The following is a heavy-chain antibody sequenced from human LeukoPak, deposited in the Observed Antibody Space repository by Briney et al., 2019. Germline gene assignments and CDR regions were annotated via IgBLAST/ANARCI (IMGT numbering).Heavy chain of an antibody. CDR3: ARLGPIDPPYKYYFDY. V-gene: IGHV4-39*01. Sequence: PSETLSLTCTVSGGSISSSSYYWGWIRQPPGKGLEWIGSIYYSGSTYYNPSLKSRVTISVDTSKNQFSLKLSSVTAADTAVYYCARLGPIDPPYKYYFDYWGQGTLVTVSS. J-gene: IGHJ4*02. CDR1: GGSISSSSYY. D-gene: IGHD1-14*01. CDR2: IYYSGST.